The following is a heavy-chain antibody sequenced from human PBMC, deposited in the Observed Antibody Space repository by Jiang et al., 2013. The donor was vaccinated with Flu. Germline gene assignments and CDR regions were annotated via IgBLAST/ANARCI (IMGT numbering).Heavy chain of an antibody. J-gene: IGHJ6*02. V-gene: IGHV3-33*01. CDR2: YDGSNK. Sequence: YDGSNKYYADSVKGRFTISRDNSKNTLYLQMNSLRAEDTAVYYCARDREDIVVVPAAIPSSRYGMDVWGQGTTVTVSS. CDR3: ARDREDIVVVPAAIPSSRYGMDV. D-gene: IGHD2-2*01.